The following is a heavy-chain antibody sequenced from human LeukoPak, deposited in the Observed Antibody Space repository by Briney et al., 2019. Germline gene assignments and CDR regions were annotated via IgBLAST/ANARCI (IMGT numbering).Heavy chain of an antibody. CDR3: ATAVASSSGWYADY. D-gene: IGHD6-19*01. J-gene: IGHJ4*02. Sequence: GGSLRLSCAASGFTFSSYGMHWVRQAPGKGLEWVAVIWYDGSNKYYADSVKGRFTVSRDNSKNTLYLQMNSLRAEDTAVYYCATAVASSSGWYADYWGQGTLVTASS. V-gene: IGHV3-33*08. CDR1: GFTFSSYG. CDR2: IWYDGSNK.